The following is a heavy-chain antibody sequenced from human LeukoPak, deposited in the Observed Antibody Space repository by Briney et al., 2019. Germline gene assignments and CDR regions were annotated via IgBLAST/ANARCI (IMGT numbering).Heavy chain of an antibody. CDR1: GFTFSNAW. D-gene: IGHD3-22*01. J-gene: IGHJ4*02. Sequence: GGSLRLSCAASGFTFSNAWMSWVRQAPGKGLEWVGRIKTKTDGGTTDYAAPVKGRFTISRDDSKNTLYLQMNSLKTEDTAVYYCARGGYYYDSSGSPFDSWGQGTLVTVSS. CDR2: IKTKTDGGTT. CDR3: ARGGYYYDSSGSPFDS. V-gene: IGHV3-15*01.